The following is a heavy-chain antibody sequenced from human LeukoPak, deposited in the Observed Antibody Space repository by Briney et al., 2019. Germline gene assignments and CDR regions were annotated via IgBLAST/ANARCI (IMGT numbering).Heavy chain of an antibody. D-gene: IGHD3-22*01. J-gene: IGHJ4*02. CDR2: IRSKTNSYAT. CDR3: TRINYDSSDYPHPFDY. CDR1: GFTFSDSA. Sequence: PGGSLKLSCAASGFTFSDSAVHWVRQASGKGLEWIGRIRSKTNSYATAYAASVKGRFTISRDDSKNTAYLQMNSLKTEDTAVYYCTRINYDSSDYPHPFDYWGRGTLVTVSS. V-gene: IGHV3-73*01.